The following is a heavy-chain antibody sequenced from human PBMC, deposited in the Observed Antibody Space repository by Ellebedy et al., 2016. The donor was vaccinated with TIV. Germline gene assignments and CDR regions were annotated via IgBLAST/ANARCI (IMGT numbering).Heavy chain of an antibody. V-gene: IGHV3-7*03. CDR2: INQDGSEK. Sequence: GESLKISXAASGFTFSSYLMSWVRQAPGKGLEWVANINQDGSEKYYVDSVKGRFTISRDNAKNSLYLQMNRLRVEDTAVYYCARDRVGHDFSDYWGQGTLVTVSS. CDR3: ARDRVGHDFSDY. J-gene: IGHJ4*02. D-gene: IGHD3-16*01. CDR1: GFTFSSYL.